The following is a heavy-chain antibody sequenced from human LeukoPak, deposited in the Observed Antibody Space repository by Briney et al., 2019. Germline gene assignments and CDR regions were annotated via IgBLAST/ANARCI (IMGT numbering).Heavy chain of an antibody. V-gene: IGHV3-53*01. CDR2: IYSGGVT. CDR1: GFTVSSNY. Sequence: SGGSLRLSCAASGFTVSSNYMSWVRQAPGKGLEWVSVIYSGGVTYYADSVKGRFTIPRDNVKNTLYLQMNSLRAEDTAVYYCAGDYSNSRLIYWGQGTLVTVSS. J-gene: IGHJ4*02. CDR3: AGDYSNSRLIY. D-gene: IGHD4-11*01.